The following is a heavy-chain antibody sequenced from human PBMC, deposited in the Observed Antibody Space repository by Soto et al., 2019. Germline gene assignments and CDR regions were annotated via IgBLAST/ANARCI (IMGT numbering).Heavy chain of an antibody. CDR2: ISGSGGST. CDR3: ANVRTVRGVRGWFDP. V-gene: IGHV3-23*01. J-gene: IGHJ5*02. CDR1: GFTFSSYA. D-gene: IGHD3-10*01. Sequence: EVQLLESGGGLVQPGGSLRLSCAASGFTFSSYAMSWVRQAPGKGLEWVSAISGSGGSTYYADSVKGRFTISRDNSKNTLYLQMNSLRAEDTAVYYCANVRTVRGVRGWFDPWGQGTLVTVSS.